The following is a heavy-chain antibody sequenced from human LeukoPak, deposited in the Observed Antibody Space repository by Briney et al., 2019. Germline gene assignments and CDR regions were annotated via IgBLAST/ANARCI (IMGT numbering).Heavy chain of an antibody. J-gene: IGHJ6*02. CDR2: INPNSGGT. CDR1: GYTFTGYY. V-gene: IGHV1-2*04. CDR3: ASRYCSGGSCYPTPYYYYGMDV. D-gene: IGHD2-15*01. Sequence: GASVKVSCKASGYTFTGYYMHWVRQAPGQGLEWMGWINPNSGGTNYAQKFQGWVTMTRDTSISTAYMELSRLRSEDTAVYYCASRYCSGGSCYPTPYYYYGMDVWGQGTTVTVSS.